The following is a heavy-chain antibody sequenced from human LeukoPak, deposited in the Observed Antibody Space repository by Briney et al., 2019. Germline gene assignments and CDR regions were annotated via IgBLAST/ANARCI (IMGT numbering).Heavy chain of an antibody. V-gene: IGHV3-15*01. D-gene: IGHD6-13*01. CDR3: ATPGRIPEAASWFDP. J-gene: IGHJ5*02. Sequence: GGSLRLSCAASGFTFPNAWMSWLRQAPGKGLEWVGHIKSRTDGGTTGYAAPVKGRFTISRDDSENTLYLQMNSLKTEDTAVYYCATPGRIPEAASWFDPWGQGTLVTVSS. CDR1: GFTFPNAW. CDR2: IKSRTDGGTT.